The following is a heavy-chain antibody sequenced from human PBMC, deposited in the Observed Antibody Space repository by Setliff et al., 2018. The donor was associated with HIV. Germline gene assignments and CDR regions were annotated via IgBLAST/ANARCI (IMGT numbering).Heavy chain of an antibody. CDR1: SYTFASYG. J-gene: IGHJ4*02. D-gene: IGHD6-13*01. CDR3: ARDLGAFSSAWYVTIGDY. CDR2: IDAYNGDT. Sequence: ASVKVSCKASSYTFASYGVSWVRQAPGQGLEWLGRIDAYNGDTNYAQNLQDRVTLTTDTSTNTAYMELRNLRSDDTAVYFCARDLGAFSSAWYVTIGDYWGPGTLVTVSS. V-gene: IGHV1-18*01.